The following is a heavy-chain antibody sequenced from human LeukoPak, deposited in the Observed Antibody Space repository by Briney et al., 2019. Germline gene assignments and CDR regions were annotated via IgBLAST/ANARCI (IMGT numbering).Heavy chain of an antibody. Sequence: PGGSLRLSCAASGFTVSSNYMSWSAQAQGKGREGVSVIYSGGSTYYADSVKGRFTISRDNSKNTLYLQMNSLRAEDTAVYYCARATGYSYDLHYWGQGTLVTVSS. D-gene: IGHD5-18*01. J-gene: IGHJ4*02. CDR1: GFTVSSNY. CDR2: IYSGGST. CDR3: ARATGYSYDLHY. V-gene: IGHV3-53*01.